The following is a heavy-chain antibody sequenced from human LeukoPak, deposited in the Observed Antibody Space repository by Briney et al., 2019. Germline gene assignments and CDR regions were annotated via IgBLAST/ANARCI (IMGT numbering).Heavy chain of an antibody. CDR1: GFTFSSYA. V-gene: IGHV3-30*18. CDR3: AKDTAISGSHRPLGFDY. CDR2: ISFDGSNK. Sequence: PGGSLRLSCAVSGFTFSSYAVHRVRQAPGKGLEWVAVISFDGSNKYYADSVKGRFTISRDNSKNTLYLQMNSLRADDTAVYYCAKDTAISGSHRPLGFDYWGQGTLVIVSS. D-gene: IGHD2-21*02. J-gene: IGHJ4*02.